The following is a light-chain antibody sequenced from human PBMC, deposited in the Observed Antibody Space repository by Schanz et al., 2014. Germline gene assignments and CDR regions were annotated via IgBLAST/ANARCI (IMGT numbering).Light chain of an antibody. Sequence: ETVLTQSPGALSLSPGERATLSCRASQTVSSSYLAWYQQKPGQAPRLLIYGASSRATGIPDRLSGSGPGTDLTLTISRLEPEDFAVYYCQQYGSSPPWTFGQGTKVEIK. CDR2: GAS. V-gene: IGKV3-20*01. CDR3: QQYGSSPPWT. J-gene: IGKJ1*01. CDR1: QTVSSSY.